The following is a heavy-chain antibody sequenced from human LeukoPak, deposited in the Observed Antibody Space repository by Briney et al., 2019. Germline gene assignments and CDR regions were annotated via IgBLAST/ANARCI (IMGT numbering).Heavy chain of an antibody. D-gene: IGHD6-19*01. J-gene: IGHJ4*01. CDR2: IKQDGTES. V-gene: IGHV3-7*01. Sequence: GGSLRLSCAASGFTFTTYWMNWVRQAPGKGLEWVANIKQDGTESRYVDSVKGRFTFSRDNAKNSLYLQMNSLRVEDTAVYYCATGSGWLPDYWGQGTLVTVSS. CDR1: GFTFTTYW. CDR3: ATGSGWLPDY.